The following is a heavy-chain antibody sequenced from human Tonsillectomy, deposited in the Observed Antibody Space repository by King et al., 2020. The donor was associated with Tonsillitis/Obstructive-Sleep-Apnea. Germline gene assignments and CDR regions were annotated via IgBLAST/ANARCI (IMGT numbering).Heavy chain of an antibody. CDR2: ISSSSSYI. D-gene: IGHD2-2*01. J-gene: IGHJ4*02. CDR3: ARVGVLLPAATDY. V-gene: IGHV3-11*06. Sequence: VQLVQSGGGLVKPGGSLRLSCAASGFTFSDYYMNWLRQAPGKGLEWVSYISSSSSYINYADSVKGRFTISRDNAKNSLYLQMNRRRAEGTAVYYCARVGVLLPAATDYWGQGTLVTVSS. CDR1: GFTFSDYY.